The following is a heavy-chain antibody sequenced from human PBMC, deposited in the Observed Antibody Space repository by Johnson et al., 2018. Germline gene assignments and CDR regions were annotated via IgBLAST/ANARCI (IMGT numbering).Heavy chain of an antibody. CDR2: ISWNARRS. CDR3: SRDLLVGATELVQH. CDR1: GITIGRHA. Sequence: VQLVQSGGGVVRPGGSLRLSCVASGITIGRHAMSWIRQPPGKGLEWVSGISWNARRSGYAGSVRVRFTISRQNSKNNFYLKVQRLRAEDTAVYYCSRDLLVGATELVQHWVQGTLVTVYS. J-gene: IGHJ1*01. D-gene: IGHD1-26*01. V-gene: IGHV3-20*04.